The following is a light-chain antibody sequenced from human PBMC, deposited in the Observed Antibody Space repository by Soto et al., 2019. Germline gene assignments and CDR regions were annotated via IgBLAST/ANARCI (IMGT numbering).Light chain of an antibody. J-gene: IGKJ4*01. CDR1: QSVSNK. CDR3: HQYDYWPFT. Sequence: EIVLTQSPAPLSVSPGEPVSLSCRASQSVSNKLAWFQQKPGQAPRLLMSATSTRATGIPARFSVSGSGTVFTLNVSSLQSEDFALYFCHQYDYWPFTFGGGTKVDMK. V-gene: IGKV3D-15*01. CDR2: ATS.